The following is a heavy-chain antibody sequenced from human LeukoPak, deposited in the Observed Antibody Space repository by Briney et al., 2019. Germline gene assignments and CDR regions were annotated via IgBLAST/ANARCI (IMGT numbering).Heavy chain of an antibody. D-gene: IGHD5-18*01. CDR1: GGSIGSSTYY. Sequence: SETLSLTCTVSGGSIGSSTYYWGWIRQPPGKGLELIGTIYYSGSTYYNPTLKSRVTISLDTSKNHFSLKLSSVTAAETAVYYCARLRHSYGSPYYFDYWGQGTLVTVSS. CDR3: ARLRHSYGSPYYFDY. V-gene: IGHV4-39*01. J-gene: IGHJ4*02. CDR2: IYYSGST.